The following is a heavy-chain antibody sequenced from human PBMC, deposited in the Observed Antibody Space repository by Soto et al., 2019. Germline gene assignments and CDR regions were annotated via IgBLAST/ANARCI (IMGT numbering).Heavy chain of an antibody. J-gene: IGHJ6*02. Sequence: EVQLVESGGGLVKPGGSLRLSCAASGFTFSSYSMNWVRQAPGKGLEWVSSISSSSSYIYYADSVKGRFTISRDNARKSLYREMNSLYAEDTVLYYCAAQKRDGSGYIRMDVWDQGTTVTV. CDR1: GFTFSSYS. D-gene: IGHD3-22*01. CDR2: ISSSSSYI. V-gene: IGHV3-21*01. CDR3: AAQKRDGSGYIRMDV.